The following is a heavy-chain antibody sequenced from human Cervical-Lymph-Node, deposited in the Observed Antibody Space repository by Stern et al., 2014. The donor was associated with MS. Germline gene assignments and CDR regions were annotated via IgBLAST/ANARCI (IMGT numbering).Heavy chain of an antibody. CDR1: GYRFTTYW. D-gene: IGHD1-1*01. Sequence: EVQLVASGIEVKKPGASLKISCKGSGYRFTTYWIAWVRQMPGKGLEWMGIIYLGDSDTTLSPSFQGQVTIAADKSITTAYLQGGSLKASDTAMYYCAKASGNDDAFDIWGQGTMVTVSS. CDR3: AKASGNDDAFDI. V-gene: IGHV5-51*03. J-gene: IGHJ3*02. CDR2: IYLGDSDT.